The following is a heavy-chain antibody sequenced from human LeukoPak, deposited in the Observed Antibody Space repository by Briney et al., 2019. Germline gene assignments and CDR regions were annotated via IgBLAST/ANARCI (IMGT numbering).Heavy chain of an antibody. Sequence: SETLSLTCTVSGGSISSYYWNWIRQPPGKGLEWIGYIYYSGTTNYNPSLKSRVTISVDTSKNQFSLKLSSVTAADTAVYYCARHLLRRYYFDYWGQGTLVTVSS. V-gene: IGHV4-59*08. CDR3: ARHLLRRYYFDY. D-gene: IGHD3-16*01. CDR1: GGSISSYY. J-gene: IGHJ4*02. CDR2: IYYSGTT.